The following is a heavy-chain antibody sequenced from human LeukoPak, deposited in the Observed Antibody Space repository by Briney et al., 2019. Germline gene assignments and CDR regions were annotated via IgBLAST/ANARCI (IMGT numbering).Heavy chain of an antibody. Sequence: ASVKVSCKASGYTFTGYYMHWVRQAPRQGLQWMGWINPNSGGTDYAQKFQGRVTMTRDTSISTVYMELRSLRSDDTAVYYCARSQLPYYFDYWGQGTLVTVSS. D-gene: IGHD2-2*01. V-gene: IGHV1-2*02. CDR3: ARSQLPYYFDY. CDR1: GYTFTGYY. CDR2: INPNSGGT. J-gene: IGHJ4*02.